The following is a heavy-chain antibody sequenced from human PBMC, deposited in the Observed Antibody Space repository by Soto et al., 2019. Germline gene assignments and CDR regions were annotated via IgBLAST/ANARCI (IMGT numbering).Heavy chain of an antibody. CDR2: ISGSGGST. CDR1: GFTFSSYA. CDR3: AKVGGEQLGHYYYYGMDV. Sequence: EVQLLESGGGLAQPGGSLTLSCAASGFTFSSYAMSWVRQAPGKGLEWVSAISGSGGSTHYADSVKGRFTVSRDNSKNTLYLQMNSLRAEDTAVYYCAKVGGEQLGHYYYYGMDVWGQWTTVTVSS. V-gene: IGHV3-23*01. J-gene: IGHJ6*02. D-gene: IGHD6-6*01.